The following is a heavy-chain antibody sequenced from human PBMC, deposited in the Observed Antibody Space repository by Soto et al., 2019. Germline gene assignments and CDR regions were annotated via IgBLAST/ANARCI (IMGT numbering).Heavy chain of an antibody. V-gene: IGHV5-10-1*01. CDR3: ARLSSGFYYYYGMDV. CDR1: GDNFTSYW. D-gene: IGHD6-6*01. CDR2: IDPSDSYT. Sequence: PVESHRISYKGSGDNFTSYWISWVRQMPGKGLEWMGRIDPSDSYTNYSPSFQGRVTISADKSISTAYLQWSSLKASDTAMYYCARLSSGFYYYYGMDVWGQGTTVTVSS. J-gene: IGHJ6*02.